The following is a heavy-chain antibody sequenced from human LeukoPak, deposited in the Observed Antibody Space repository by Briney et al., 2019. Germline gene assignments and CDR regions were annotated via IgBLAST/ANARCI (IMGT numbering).Heavy chain of an antibody. CDR2: ISGSGGST. D-gene: IGHD1-26*01. J-gene: IGHJ3*02. CDR1: GFTFSSYA. V-gene: IGHV3-23*01. CDR3: ATHLSGWKERDAFDI. Sequence: PGGSLRLSCAASGFTFSSYAMSWVRQAPGKGLEWVSAISGSGGSTYYADSVKGRFTISRDNSKSTLYLQMNSLRAEDTAVYYCATHLSGWKERDAFDIWGQGTMVTVSS.